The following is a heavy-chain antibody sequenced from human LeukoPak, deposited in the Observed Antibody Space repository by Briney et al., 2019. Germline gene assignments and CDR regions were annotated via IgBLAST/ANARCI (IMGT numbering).Heavy chain of an antibody. CDR3: AKWRIAAAGPYYYGMDV. V-gene: IGHV3-15*05. J-gene: IGHJ6*02. D-gene: IGHD6-13*01. Sequence: PGGSLRLSCAASGFTFSDAWMTWVRQAPGKGLEWVGRITSRTDGGTTDYAAPVKGKFTFSRDDSKNTLYLQTNSLKTEDTAVYYCAKWRIAAAGPYYYGMDVWGQGTTVTVSS. CDR2: ITSRTDGGTT. CDR1: GFTFSDAW.